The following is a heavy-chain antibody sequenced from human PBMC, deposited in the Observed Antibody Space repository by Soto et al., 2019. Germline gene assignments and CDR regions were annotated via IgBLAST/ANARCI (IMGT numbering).Heavy chain of an antibody. CDR1: GDSVSSNSAA. D-gene: IGHD3-3*01. Sequence: SQTLSLTCAISGDSVSSNSAAWNWIRQSPSRGLEWLGRTYYRSKWYNDYAVSVKSRITINPDTSKNQFSLQLNSVTPEDTAVYYCARGAIFGVVITTNYYYYCMYVWAQRSTVTVSS. CDR2: TYYRSKWYN. V-gene: IGHV6-1*01. CDR3: ARGAIFGVVITTNYYYYCMYV. J-gene: IGHJ6*02.